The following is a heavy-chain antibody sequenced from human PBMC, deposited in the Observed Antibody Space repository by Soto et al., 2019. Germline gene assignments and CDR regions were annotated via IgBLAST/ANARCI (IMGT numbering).Heavy chain of an antibody. D-gene: IGHD3-10*01. V-gene: IGHV4-34*01. J-gene: IGHJ3*02. CDR3: ARGGVITMVRGVQDAFDI. Sequence: QVQLQQWGAGLLKPSETLSLTCAVYGGSFSGYYWSWIRQPPGKGLEWIGEINHSGSTNYNPSLKNRVTISVDTSKNQFSLKLSSVTAADTAVYYCARGGVITMVRGVQDAFDIWGQGTMVTVSS. CDR2: INHSGST. CDR1: GGSFSGYY.